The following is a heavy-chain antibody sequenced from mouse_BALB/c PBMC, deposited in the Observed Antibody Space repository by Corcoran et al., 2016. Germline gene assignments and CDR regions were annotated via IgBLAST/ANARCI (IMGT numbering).Heavy chain of an antibody. CDR3: ASPGWYYAMDY. CDR1: GYTFTDYN. CDR2: IYPYNGGT. Sequence: EVQLQQSGPELVKPGASVKISCKASGYTFTDYNMHWVKQSHGKSLERIGYIYPYNGGTGYNQKFKSKATLTVDNSSSTAYMELRSLTSEDSAVYYCASPGWYYAMDYWGQGTSVTVSS. J-gene: IGHJ4*01. D-gene: IGHD1-1*02. V-gene: IGHV1S29*02.